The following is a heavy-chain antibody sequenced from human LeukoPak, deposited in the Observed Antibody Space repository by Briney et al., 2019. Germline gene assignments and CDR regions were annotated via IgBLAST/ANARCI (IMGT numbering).Heavy chain of an antibody. V-gene: IGHV1-69*05. D-gene: IGHD5-18*01. Sequence: SVKVSCNASGGTFSSYAISWVRQAPGQGLEWMGGIIPIFGTANYAQKFQGRVTITTDESTSTAYMELSSLRSEDTAVYYCARADTARYYFDYWGQGTLVTVSS. CDR2: IIPIFGTA. CDR3: ARADTARYYFDY. J-gene: IGHJ4*02. CDR1: GGTFSSYA.